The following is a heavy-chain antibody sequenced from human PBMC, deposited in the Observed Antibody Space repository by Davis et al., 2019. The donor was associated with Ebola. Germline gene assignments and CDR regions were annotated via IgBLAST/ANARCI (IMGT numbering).Heavy chain of an antibody. CDR1: GYTFTSYY. CDR3: AKDWGYMVRGVMIDY. V-gene: IGHV1-46*01. Sequence: ASVKVSCKASGYTFTSYYMHWVRQAPGQGLEWMGIINPSGGSTSYAQKFQGRVTMTRDTSTSTVYMELSSLRAEDTAVYYCAKDWGYMVRGVMIDYWGQGTLVTVSS. J-gene: IGHJ4*02. D-gene: IGHD3-10*01. CDR2: INPSGGST.